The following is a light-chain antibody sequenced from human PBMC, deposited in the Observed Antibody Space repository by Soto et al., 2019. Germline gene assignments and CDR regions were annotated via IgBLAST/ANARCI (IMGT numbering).Light chain of an antibody. CDR3: SLYTSSSTVI. CDR2: DVR. V-gene: IGLV2-14*01. CDR1: SSDIGGYNY. J-gene: IGLJ2*01. Sequence: QSALTQPASMSGSPGQSITISCTRTSSDIGGYNYISWCQQLPGKAPKFIIYDVRNRPSGVSNRFSGSRSGNTASLTISGLQAEDEADYYCSLYTSSSTVIFGGGTKVTVL.